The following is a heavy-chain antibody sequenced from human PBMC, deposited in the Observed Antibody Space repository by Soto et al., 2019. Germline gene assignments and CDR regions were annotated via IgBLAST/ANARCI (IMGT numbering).Heavy chain of an antibody. Sequence: ASVKVSCKASGYTFTGYYMHWVRQAPGQGLEWMGCINPNSGGTNYAQKFQGWVTMARDTSISTAYMELSRLRSDDTAVYYCARDTGIVVVPAINYGMDVWGQGTTVTVSS. J-gene: IGHJ6*02. D-gene: IGHD2-2*01. CDR2: INPNSGGT. CDR1: GYTFTGYY. CDR3: ARDTGIVVVPAINYGMDV. V-gene: IGHV1-2*04.